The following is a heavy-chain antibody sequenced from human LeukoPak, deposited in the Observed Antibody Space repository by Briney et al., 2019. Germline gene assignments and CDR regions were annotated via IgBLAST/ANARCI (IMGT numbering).Heavy chain of an antibody. D-gene: IGHD6-13*01. CDR1: GFTFSSYA. CDR3: AKDSMVRGVFLGYSST. CDR2: IDYSGGAA. J-gene: IGHJ5*02. V-gene: IGHV3-23*01. Sequence: GGSLRLSCSASGFTFSSYAMGWVRQAPGKGLEWVSSIDYSGGAAYSADSVKGRFTISRDNSKNTLYLQMNSLRAEDTAVYYCAKDSMVRGVFLGYSSTWGQGTLVTVSS.